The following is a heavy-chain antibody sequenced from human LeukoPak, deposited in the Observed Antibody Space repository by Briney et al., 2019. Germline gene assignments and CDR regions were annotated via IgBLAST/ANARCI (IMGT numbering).Heavy chain of an antibody. CDR3: ARKYNGYGGWIDY. D-gene: IGHD5-12*01. Sequence: SETLSLTCTVSGGSISSYYWSWIRQPPGKGLEWIGYIYYSGSTNYNPSLKSRVTISVDTSKNQFSLKLSSVTAADTAVYYCARKYNGYGGWIDYWAQGTLVTVSS. J-gene: IGHJ4*02. V-gene: IGHV4-59*08. CDR1: GGSISSYY. CDR2: IYYSGST.